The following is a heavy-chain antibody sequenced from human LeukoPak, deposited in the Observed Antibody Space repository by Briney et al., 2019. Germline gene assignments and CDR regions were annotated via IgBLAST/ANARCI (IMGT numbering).Heavy chain of an antibody. V-gene: IGHV3-48*02. Sequence: GGSLRLSCVASGFTFSTYSMNWVRQAPGKGLEWVSYISSSISTVYYADSVRGRFTISRDNAENSLYLQMNSLRDEDTAVYYCARAMRSGYDYWGQGTLVTVSS. CDR3: ARAMRSGYDY. CDR1: GFTFSTYS. D-gene: IGHD5-12*01. CDR2: ISSSISTV. J-gene: IGHJ4*02.